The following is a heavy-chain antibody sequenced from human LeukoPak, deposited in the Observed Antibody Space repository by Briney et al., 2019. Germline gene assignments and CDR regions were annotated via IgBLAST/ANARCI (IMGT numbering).Heavy chain of an antibody. CDR3: ARGGYCSGGSCFNWFDP. CDR1: GGSVRRGNYY. D-gene: IGHD2-15*01. J-gene: IGHJ5*02. Sequence: SQTLSLTCTVSGGSVRRGNYYWTWIRQPAGSGLEWIGRIYTSGTTDYNPSLRTRVTISVDTSKSQFSLKLSSVTAADTAVYYCARGGYCSGGSCFNWFDPWGQGTLVTVSS. V-gene: IGHV4-61*02. CDR2: IYTSGTT.